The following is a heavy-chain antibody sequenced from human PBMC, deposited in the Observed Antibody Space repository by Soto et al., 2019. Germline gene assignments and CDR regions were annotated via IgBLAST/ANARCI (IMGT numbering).Heavy chain of an antibody. D-gene: IGHD6-13*01. CDR2: IIPTFGTA. V-gene: IGHV1-69*06. J-gene: IGHJ1*01. CDR1: GCTFSSYA. Sequence: QVQLVQSGAEVKKRGSSVKVSCKASGCTFSSYAISWVRQAPGQGLEWMGGIIPTFGTANYAQKFQGRVTITAAKSTSTAYMELSSLRSEDTAVYYCAGEGMGLPYFQHWGQGTMVTVS. CDR3: AGEGMGLPYFQH.